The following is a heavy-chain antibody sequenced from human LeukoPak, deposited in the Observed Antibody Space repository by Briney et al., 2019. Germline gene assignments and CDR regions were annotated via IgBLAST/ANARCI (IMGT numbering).Heavy chain of an antibody. CDR3: ARRRSSSWYTVVDY. CDR2: INHSGST. Sequence: SETLSLTCAVYGGSFSGYYWSWIRQPPGKGLEWIGEINHSGSTNYNPSLKSRVTISVDTSKNQFSLKLSSVTAADTAVYYCARRRSSSWYTVVDYWGQGTLVTVSS. J-gene: IGHJ4*02. CDR1: GGSFSGYY. V-gene: IGHV4-34*01. D-gene: IGHD6-13*01.